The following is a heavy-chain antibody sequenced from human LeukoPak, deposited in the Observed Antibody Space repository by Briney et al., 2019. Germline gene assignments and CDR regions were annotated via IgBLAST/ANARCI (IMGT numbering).Heavy chain of an antibody. J-gene: IGHJ4*02. CDR1: GYTFTGYY. CDR3: GRDPLRIAAAGGPGPLGY. V-gene: IGHV1-2*02. CDR2: INPNSGGT. Sequence: GASVKVSCKASGYTFTGYYMHWVRQAPGQGLEWMGWINPNSGGTNYERKFQGRVTMTRDTSISTAYMELSRLRSDDTAVYYCGRDPLRIAAAGGPGPLGYWGQGTLVTVSS. D-gene: IGHD6-13*01.